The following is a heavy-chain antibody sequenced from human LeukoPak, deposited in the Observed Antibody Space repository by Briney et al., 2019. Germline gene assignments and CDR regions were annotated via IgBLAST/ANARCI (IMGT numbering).Heavy chain of an antibody. J-gene: IGHJ5*02. CDR2: LSYGGTNK. D-gene: IGHD3-10*01. Sequence: GGSLRLSCAASGFTFSDYAMHWVRQAPGKGLEWVAVLSYGGTNKYYADSVKGRFTISRDNSKNTMFLQMNSLGAEDTAAYYCVRGPYGSGSYTWDQGTLVTVSS. V-gene: IGHV3-30-3*01. CDR1: GFTFSDYA. CDR3: VRGPYGSGSYT.